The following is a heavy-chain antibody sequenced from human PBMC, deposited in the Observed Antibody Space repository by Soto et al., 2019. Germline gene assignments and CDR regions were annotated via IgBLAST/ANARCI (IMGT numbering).Heavy chain of an antibody. CDR3: AKLPGGNYYYYYMDV. CDR1: GFTFSSYA. D-gene: IGHD2-15*01. CDR2: ISGSGGST. J-gene: IGHJ6*03. Sequence: GGSLRLSCAASGFTFSSYAMSWVRQAPGKGLEWVSAISGSGGSTYYADSVKGRFTISRDNSKNTLYLQMNSLRAEDTAVYYCAKLPGGNYYYYYMDVWGKGTTVTVSS. V-gene: IGHV3-23*01.